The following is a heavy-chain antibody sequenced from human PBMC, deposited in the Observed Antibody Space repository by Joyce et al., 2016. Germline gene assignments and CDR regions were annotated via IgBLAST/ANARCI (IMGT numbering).Heavy chain of an antibody. Sequence: QVQLVQSGAEVKKPGSSVKVSCKASGGTFSSETFTWVRQAPGQGLEYMGRIIPIRGIPNFAQRFQGRVTITADKSTNTAYMELSRLTSEDTAVYYCATMGDSGYYDYWGQGTLVTVSS. J-gene: IGHJ4*02. CDR3: ATMGDSGYYDY. V-gene: IGHV1-69*02. CDR2: IIPIRGIP. D-gene: IGHD1-26*01. CDR1: GGTFSSET.